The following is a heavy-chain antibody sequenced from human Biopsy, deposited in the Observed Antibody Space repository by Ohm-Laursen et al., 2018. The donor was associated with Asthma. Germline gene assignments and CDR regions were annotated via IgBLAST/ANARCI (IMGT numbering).Heavy chain of an antibody. V-gene: IGHV4-61*08. CDR3: ARGVVYGGDSYAEYFQH. CDR2: IYYSGST. Sequence: SDTLSLTCTVSYGSITSGGYYWTWIRQHPGKGLEWIGYIYYSGSTNYNPSLKSRVTISVDTSKNQFSLKLSSVTAADTAVYYCARGVVYGGDSYAEYFQHWGQGTLVTVSS. D-gene: IGHD4-23*01. J-gene: IGHJ1*01. CDR1: YGSITSGGYY.